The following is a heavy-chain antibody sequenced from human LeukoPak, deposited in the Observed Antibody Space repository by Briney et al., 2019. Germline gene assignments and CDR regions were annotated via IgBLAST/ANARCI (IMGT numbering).Heavy chain of an antibody. J-gene: IGHJ3*02. CDR2: LSKSGNT. V-gene: IGHV4-59*02. D-gene: IGHD3-9*01. CDR1: GGSVSSYY. CDR3: ARARYVNSFYAFDI. Sequence: PSETLSLTCTVSGGSVSSYYWSWIRLPPGKGLEWIGYLSKSGNTNYSPSLKSRVTIFGDTSKNQFFLKLSSVTAADTAVYYCARARYVNSFYAFDIWGQGTLVTVSS.